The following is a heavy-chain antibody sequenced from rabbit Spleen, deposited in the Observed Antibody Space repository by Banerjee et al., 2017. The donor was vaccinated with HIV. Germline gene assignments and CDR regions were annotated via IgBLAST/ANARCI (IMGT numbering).Heavy chain of an antibody. Sequence: QEQLVESGGGLVQPEGSLTLTCKASGFDFSNNAMCWVRQTPGKGPEWIACIYNGDGSTHYASWVNGRFTISRSTSLNTVTLQMTSLTAADTATYFCTRDTGYVGNGNPDNLWGQGTLVTVS. V-gene: IGHV1S47*01. CDR3: TRDTGYVGNGNPDNL. J-gene: IGHJ4*01. D-gene: IGHD4-2*01. CDR1: GFDFSNNA. CDR2: IYNGDGST.